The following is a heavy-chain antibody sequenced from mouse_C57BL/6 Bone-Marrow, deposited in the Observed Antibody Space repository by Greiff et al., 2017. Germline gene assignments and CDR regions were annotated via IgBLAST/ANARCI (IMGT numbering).Heavy chain of an antibody. J-gene: IGHJ2*01. CDR3: ARSIYYYNIFDD. CDR2: IDPSDSYT. CDR1: GYTFTSYW. V-gene: IGHV1-59*01. D-gene: IGHD1-1*01. Sequence: VQLQQPGAELVRPGTSVTLSCKASGYTFTSYWMHWVKQRPGQGLEWIGVIDPSDSYTNYNQKFKGKATLTVDTSSSTAYMQLSSLTSEDSAVYYCARSIYYYNIFDDWGQGTTLTVSS.